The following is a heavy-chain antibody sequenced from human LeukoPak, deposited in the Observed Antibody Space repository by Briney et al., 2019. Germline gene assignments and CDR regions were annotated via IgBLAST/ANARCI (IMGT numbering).Heavy chain of an antibody. D-gene: IGHD4-17*01. CDR1: GGSVSSGSYH. J-gene: IGHJ4*02. Sequence: SETLSLTCTVSGGSVSSGSYHWSWVRQPPGKGLEYVGYIYYSGSTNYNPSLKSRVTISLDTSKNQFSLNLRSVTAADTAAYYCARRDYALDYWGQGTLVTVSS. V-gene: IGHV4-61*01. CDR2: IYYSGST. CDR3: ARRDYALDY.